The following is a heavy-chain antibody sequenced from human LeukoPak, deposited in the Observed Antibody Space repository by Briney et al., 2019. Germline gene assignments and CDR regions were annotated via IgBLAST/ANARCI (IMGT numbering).Heavy chain of an antibody. D-gene: IGHD3-16*02. CDR1: GGSISSDY. CDR2: IYYSGST. Sequence: PSETLSLTCTVSGGSISSDYWSWIRQPPGKGLEWIGYIYYSGSTNYNPSLKSRVTISVDTSKNQFSLKLSSVTAADTAVYYCARGSYDYVWGSYRYNDYWGQGTLVTVSS. J-gene: IGHJ4*02. V-gene: IGHV4-59*01. CDR3: ARGSYDYVWGSYRYNDY.